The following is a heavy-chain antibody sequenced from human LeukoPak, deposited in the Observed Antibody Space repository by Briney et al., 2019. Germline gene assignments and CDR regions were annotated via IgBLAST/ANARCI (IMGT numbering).Heavy chain of an antibody. CDR2: INHSGST. Sequence: SETLSLTCNVSGGSIGGHTFYWSWIRQPPGKGLEWIGEINHSGSTNYNPSLKSRVTMSVDTSKNQFSLKLSSVTAADTAVYYCARSYTVPAAIRYYYYYMDVWGKGTTVTVSS. J-gene: IGHJ6*03. CDR1: GGSIGGHTFY. D-gene: IGHD2-2*02. CDR3: ARSYTVPAAIRYYYYYMDV. V-gene: IGHV4-39*07.